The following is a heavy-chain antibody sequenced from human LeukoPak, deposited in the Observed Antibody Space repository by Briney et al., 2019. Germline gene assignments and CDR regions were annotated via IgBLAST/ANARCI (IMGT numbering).Heavy chain of an antibody. CDR3: ARTGQYCSGGTCYSGQFDF. CDR1: GFTFDDYG. CDR2: INWNGGST. Sequence: GGSLRLSCAAPGFTFDDYGMSWVRQAPGKGLEWVSGINWNGGSTGYADSVKGRFTISRDNANNSLFLQLNSLRVEDTAVYYCARTGQYCSGGTCYSGQFDFWGQGTLVTVSS. V-gene: IGHV3-20*04. D-gene: IGHD2-15*01. J-gene: IGHJ4*02.